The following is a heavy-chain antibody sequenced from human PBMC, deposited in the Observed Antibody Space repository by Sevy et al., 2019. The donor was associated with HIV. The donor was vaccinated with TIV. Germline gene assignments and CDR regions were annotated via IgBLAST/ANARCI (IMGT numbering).Heavy chain of an antibody. Sequence: SETLSLTCTVSGGSISSGDYYWSWIRQPPGKGLEWIGYIYYSGSTYYNPSLKRPVTISVDTSKNQFSLKLSSVTAAETAVYYCARIPIYSSSSDGEYYFDYWGQGTLVTVSS. CDR2: IYYSGST. J-gene: IGHJ4*02. CDR1: GGSISSGDYY. V-gene: IGHV4-30-4*01. D-gene: IGHD6-6*01. CDR3: ARIPIYSSSSDGEYYFDY.